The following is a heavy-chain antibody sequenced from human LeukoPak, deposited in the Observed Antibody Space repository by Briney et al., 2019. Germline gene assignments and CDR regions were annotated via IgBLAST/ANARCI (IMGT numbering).Heavy chain of an antibody. CDR1: GGSFSGYY. CDR3: ASRRQLAQYYYYGMAV. CDR2: VNHSGST. J-gene: IGHJ6*02. V-gene: IGHV4-34*01. D-gene: IGHD6-13*01. Sequence: PSETLSLTCAVYGGSFSGYYWNWIRQPPGKGLEWIGEVNHSGSTNYNPSLKSRVTISVDMSKNQFSLKLTSVTAADTAVYYCASRRQLAQYYYYGMAVWGRGTTVTVSS.